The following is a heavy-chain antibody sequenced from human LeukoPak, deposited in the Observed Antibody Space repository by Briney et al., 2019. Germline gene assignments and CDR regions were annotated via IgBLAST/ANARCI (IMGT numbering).Heavy chain of an antibody. J-gene: IGHJ3*02. V-gene: IGHV3-23*01. CDR1: GLSFSTYW. CDR2: ISGSGGST. CDR3: AKNPTVVLSDAFDI. D-gene: IGHD4/OR15-4a*01. Sequence: PGGSLRLSCAVSGLSFSTYWMHWVRQAPGKGLVWVSAISGSGGSTYYADSVKGRFTISRDNSKNTLYLQMNSLRAEDTAVYYCAKNPTVVLSDAFDIWGQGTMVTVSS.